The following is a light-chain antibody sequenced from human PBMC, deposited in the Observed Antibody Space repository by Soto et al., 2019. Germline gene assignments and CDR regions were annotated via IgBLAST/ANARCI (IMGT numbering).Light chain of an antibody. Sequence: EIVLTQSPGTLSLSPGERATLSCRASQSISSSYLGWYQQKPGQSPRLLIYDVSSRATAIPDRFSGTGSGTDFTLTISRLEPEDFAVYYCQLHGSSTWKLGQGTKV. J-gene: IGKJ1*01. CDR2: DVS. CDR1: QSISSSY. CDR3: QLHGSSTWK. V-gene: IGKV3-20*01.